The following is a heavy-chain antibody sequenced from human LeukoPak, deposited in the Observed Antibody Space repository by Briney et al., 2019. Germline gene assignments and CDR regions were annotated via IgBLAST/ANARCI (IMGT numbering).Heavy chain of an antibody. CDR1: GFTFDDYM. V-gene: IGHV3-43*01. CDR2: ISWDGGST. CDR3: AKDRAFDY. J-gene: IGHJ4*02. Sequence: GGSLRLSCAASGFTFDDYMMHWVRQAPGKGLEWVSFISWDGGSTYYADSVKGRFTISRDNTKNSLYLQMNSLRTEDSALYYCAKDRAFDYWGQGTLVTVSS.